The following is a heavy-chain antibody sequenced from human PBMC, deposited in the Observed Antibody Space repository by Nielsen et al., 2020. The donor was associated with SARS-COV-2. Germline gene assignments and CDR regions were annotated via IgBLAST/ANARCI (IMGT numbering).Heavy chain of an antibody. Sequence: GESLKISCAGSVFTFSNYVMHWVRQAPGKGLEWVALISYDGTDKYYADSVKGRFTVSRDNSKNTLYLQMSSLRVEDTAVYYCVKDSVGSSAPGYFDYWGQGTLVTVSS. CDR1: VFTFSNYV. CDR2: ISYDGTDK. D-gene: IGHD6-6*01. CDR3: VKDSVGSSAPGYFDY. J-gene: IGHJ4*02. V-gene: IGHV3-30*14.